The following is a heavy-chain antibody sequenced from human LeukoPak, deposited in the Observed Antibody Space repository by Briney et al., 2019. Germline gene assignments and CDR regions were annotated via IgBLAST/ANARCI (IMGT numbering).Heavy chain of an antibody. D-gene: IGHD2-15*01. CDR1: GYSLTELS. J-gene: IGHJ5*02. CDR2: FDPEDGET. CDR3: ATLSFSALGYCSGGSCYAFRP. Sequence: ASVKVSCKVSGYSLTELSMHWVRQAPGKGLEWMGGFDPEDGETIYAQKFQGRVTMTEDTSTDTAYMELSSLRSEDTAVYYCATLSFSALGYCSGGSCYAFRPWGQGTLVTVSS. V-gene: IGHV1-24*01.